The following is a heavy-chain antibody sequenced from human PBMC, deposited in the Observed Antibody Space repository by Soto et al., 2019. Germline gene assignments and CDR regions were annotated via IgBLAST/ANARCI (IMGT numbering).Heavy chain of an antibody. D-gene: IGHD6-19*01. CDR2: VYYGGRS. V-gene: IGHV4-39*01. CDR3: ARHTRKIAVAGTPQNDY. J-gene: IGHJ4*02. Sequence: SETMSLTCTVSSANVSSTTYTWGWINKPPGKGLEWVASVYYGGRSYYNPTLNSRVTISVDTSKNQFSLKMTSVTAADTAVYYCARHTRKIAVAGTPQNDYWGQGTLVTVSS. CDR1: SANVSSTTYT.